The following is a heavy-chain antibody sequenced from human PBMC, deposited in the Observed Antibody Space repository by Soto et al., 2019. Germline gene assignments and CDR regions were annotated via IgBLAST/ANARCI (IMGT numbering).Heavy chain of an antibody. CDR2: VFSSVSA. CDR3: TRDGMTTGDT. CDR1: GVSVTSYT. J-gene: IGHJ4*02. Sequence: PSETLSLTCIVSGVSVTSYTWSWVRQPANKGLEWIGRVFSSVSATHSPSLKSRVRISMDTPETRTSLKLDSVTAADAGVYYCTRDGMTTGDTWGPGTLVTVSS. V-gene: IGHV4-4*07. D-gene: IGHD2-21*02.